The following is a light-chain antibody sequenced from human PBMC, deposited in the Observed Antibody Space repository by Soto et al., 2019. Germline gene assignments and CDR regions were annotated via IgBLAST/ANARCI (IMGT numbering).Light chain of an antibody. CDR3: QLYNNWPPWT. CDR1: QSVSSN. Sequence: EIVLTQSPATLSVSPGERATLSCRASQSVSSNLAWYQQKPGQAPRLLIYGASTRATGIPARFSGSGSETDFTLTISSLQSEDFALYYCQLYNNWPPWTFGQGTKVDI. J-gene: IGKJ1*01. V-gene: IGKV3-15*01. CDR2: GAS.